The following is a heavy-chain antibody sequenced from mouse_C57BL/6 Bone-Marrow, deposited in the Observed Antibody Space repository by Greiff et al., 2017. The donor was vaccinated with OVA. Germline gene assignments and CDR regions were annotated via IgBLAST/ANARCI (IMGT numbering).Heavy chain of an antibody. Sequence: QVQLQQPGAELVRPGSSVKLSCKASGYTFTSYWLDWVKQRPGQGLEWIGNIYPSDSETPYNQKFKDKATLPVDKSSSTAYMQLSSLTSEDSAVYYCARKGLTVYAMDYWGQGTSVTVSS. J-gene: IGHJ4*01. V-gene: IGHV1-61*01. CDR2: IYPSDSET. CDR3: ARKGLTVYAMDY. CDR1: GYTFTSYW. D-gene: IGHD4-1*01.